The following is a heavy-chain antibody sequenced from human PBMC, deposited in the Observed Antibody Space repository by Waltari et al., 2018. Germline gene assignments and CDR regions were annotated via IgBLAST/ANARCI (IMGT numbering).Heavy chain of an antibody. Sequence: QVQLQESGPRLVKPSQTLSLTCPVSGGSISSGTFYWSWIRQSAGRRLEWMGRIYSGGTTKYNPSLKRRVNISIDRSKNQFVLSLSSATATDSAMYYCVRDWGGDDLGSVWGQGAPVTVSS. J-gene: IGHJ4*02. CDR1: GGSISSGTFY. V-gene: IGHV4-61*02. CDR2: IYSGGTT. CDR3: VRDWGGDDLGSV. D-gene: IGHD3-10*01.